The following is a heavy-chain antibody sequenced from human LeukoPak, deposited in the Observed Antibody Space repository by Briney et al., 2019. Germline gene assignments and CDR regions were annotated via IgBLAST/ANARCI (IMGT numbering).Heavy chain of an antibody. CDR3: ARMSNWLPDY. J-gene: IGHJ4*02. V-gene: IGHV4-38-2*01. CDR1: GYSISSGYY. Sequence: SETLSLTCAVSGYSISSGYYWGWIRPPPGKGLEWIGSIYHSGSTYYNPSLKSRVTISVDTSKNQFSLKLSSVTAADTAVYYCARMSNWLPDYWGQGTLVTVSS. D-gene: IGHD7-27*01. CDR2: IYHSGST.